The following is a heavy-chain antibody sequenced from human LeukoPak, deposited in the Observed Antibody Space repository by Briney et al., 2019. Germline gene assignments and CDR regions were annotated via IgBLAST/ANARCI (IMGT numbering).Heavy chain of an antibody. CDR2: ISSSGSTI. CDR1: GFTFSDYY. Sequence: GGSLRLSCAASGFTFSDYYMSWIRQAPGKGLEWVSYISSSGSTIYYADSVKGRFTISRDNAKNSLYLQMNSLRAEDTAVYYCASGRDGYFGWDHKFDYWGQGTLVTVSS. V-gene: IGHV3-11*01. J-gene: IGHJ4*02. D-gene: IGHD5-24*01. CDR3: ASGRDGYFGWDHKFDY.